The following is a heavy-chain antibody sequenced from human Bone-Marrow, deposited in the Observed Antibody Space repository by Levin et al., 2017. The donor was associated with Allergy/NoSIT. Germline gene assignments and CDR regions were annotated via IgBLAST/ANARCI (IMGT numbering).Heavy chain of an antibody. V-gene: IGHV1-24*01. CDR1: GDSVTELS. J-gene: IGHJ3*01. CDR3: AAHIAELRLPDLLPTPIHSSPFDF. CDR2: FESQNPEA. D-gene: IGHD3/OR15-3a*01. Sequence: GESLKISCKVSGDSVTELSIHWVRQAPGGGLEWMGGFESQNPEAIYAQRWQGRVTMTEDTSSQTAYMELRSLRSDDTAVYYCAAHIAELRLPDLLPTPIHSSPFDFWGQGTMVTVTT.